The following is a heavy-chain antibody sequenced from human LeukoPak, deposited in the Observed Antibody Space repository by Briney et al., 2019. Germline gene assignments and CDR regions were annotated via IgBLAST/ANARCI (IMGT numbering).Heavy chain of an antibody. D-gene: IGHD7-27*01. CDR3: ARESWGQDPINKSYYYYMDV. CDR2: IYYSGST. CDR1: GGSISSYY. Sequence: SETLSLTCTVSGGSISSYYWSWIRQPPGKGLEWIGYIYYSGSTNYNPSLKSRVAISVDTSKNQFYLKLSSVTAADTAVYYCARESWGQDPINKSYYYYMDVWVIGTTVTVSS. V-gene: IGHV4-59*01. J-gene: IGHJ6*03.